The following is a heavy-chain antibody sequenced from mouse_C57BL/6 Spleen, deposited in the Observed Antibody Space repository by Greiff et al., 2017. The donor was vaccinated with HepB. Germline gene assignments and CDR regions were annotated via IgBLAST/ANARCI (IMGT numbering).Heavy chain of an antibody. CDR2: ISDGGSYT. CDR3: ARDDTTVGEAYFDY. Sequence: EVKLMESGGGLVKPGGSLKLSCAASGFTFSSYAMSWVRQTPEKRLEWVATISDGGSYTYYPDNVKGRFTISRDNAKNNLYLQMSHLKSEDTAMYYCARDDTTVGEAYFDYWGQGTTLTVSS. J-gene: IGHJ2*01. D-gene: IGHD1-1*01. V-gene: IGHV5-4*01. CDR1: GFTFSSYA.